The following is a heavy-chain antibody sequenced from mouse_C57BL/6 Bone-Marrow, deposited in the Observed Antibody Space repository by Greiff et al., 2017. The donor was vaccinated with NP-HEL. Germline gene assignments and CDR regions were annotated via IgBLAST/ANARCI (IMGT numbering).Heavy chain of an antibody. V-gene: IGHV3-8*01. Sequence: EVQLQQSGPGLAKPSQTLSLTCSVTGYSITSDYWNWIRKFPGNKLEYMGYISYSGSTYYNPSLKSRISITRDTSKNQYYLQLNSVTTEDTATYYCARRPHYYGSSSSYAMDYWGQGTSVTVSS. J-gene: IGHJ4*01. D-gene: IGHD1-1*01. CDR2: ISYSGST. CDR1: GYSITSDY. CDR3: ARRPHYYGSSSSYAMDY.